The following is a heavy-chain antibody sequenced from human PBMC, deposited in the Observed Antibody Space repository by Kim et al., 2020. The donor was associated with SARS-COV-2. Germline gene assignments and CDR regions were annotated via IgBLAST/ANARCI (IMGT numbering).Heavy chain of an antibody. CDR2: ISWNSGSI. CDR3: AKDPEEYSSSSELWAPFDY. CDR1: GFTFGDYA. D-gene: IGHD6-6*01. V-gene: IGHV3-9*01. J-gene: IGHJ4*02. Sequence: GGSLRLSCAASGFTFGDYAMHWVRQAPGKGLEWVSGISWNSGSIGYADSVKGRFTISRDNAKNSLYLQMNSLRAEDTALYYCAKDPEEYSSSSELWAPFDYWGQGTLVTVSS.